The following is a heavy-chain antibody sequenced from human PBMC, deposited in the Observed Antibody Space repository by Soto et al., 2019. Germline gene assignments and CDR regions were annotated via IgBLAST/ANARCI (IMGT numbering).Heavy chain of an antibody. V-gene: IGHV3-30*18. CDR2: ISYDGSNK. D-gene: IGHD5-12*01. J-gene: IGHJ4*02. CDR3: AKDRYSGYHYYFDY. CDR1: VFTFSSYW. Sequence: GGSLRLSCAASVFTFSSYWMHWVRQAPGKGLEWVAVISYDGSNKYYADSVKGRFTISRDNSKNTLYLQMNSLRAEDTAVYYCAKDRYSGYHYYFDYWGQGTLVTVSS.